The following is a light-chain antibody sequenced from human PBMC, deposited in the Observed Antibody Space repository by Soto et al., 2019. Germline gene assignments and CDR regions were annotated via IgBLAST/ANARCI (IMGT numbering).Light chain of an antibody. CDR2: DAS. CDR3: QQYDNLPIT. CDR1: QDISNY. Sequence: DLQMTQSPSSLSASVGDRVTITCQASQDISNYLNWYQQKPGKAPKLLIYDASNLETGVPSRFSRSGSATDFTFTIRSLQPEDIATYYCQQYDNLPITFGPGTKVDIK. V-gene: IGKV1-33*01. J-gene: IGKJ3*01.